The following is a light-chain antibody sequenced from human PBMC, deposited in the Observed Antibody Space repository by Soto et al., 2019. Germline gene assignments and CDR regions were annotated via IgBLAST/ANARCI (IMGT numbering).Light chain of an antibody. CDR2: AAS. Sequence: DIQLTQSPSFLSASVGDRVTITCRASQGISSRLAWYQQKPGKAPNLLIYAASTLQTGVPTRFSGSGSGTEFTLTISSLQPEDFASYYCEQVNSYPLTFGGGTKVEIK. V-gene: IGKV1-9*01. J-gene: IGKJ4*01. CDR3: EQVNSYPLT. CDR1: QGISSR.